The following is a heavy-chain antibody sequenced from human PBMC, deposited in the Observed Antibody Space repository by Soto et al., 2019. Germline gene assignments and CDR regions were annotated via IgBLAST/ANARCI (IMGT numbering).Heavy chain of an antibody. D-gene: IGHD3-10*01. V-gene: IGHV1-3*01. Sequence: ASVKVSCKASGYTFTNYAMHWVRQAPGQRLEWMGWINAGNGNTNHAQKLQGRVTMTTDTSTSTAYMELRSLRSDDTAVYYCARGVGSGTYYNQYNWFDPWGQG. CDR2: INAGNGNT. CDR1: GYTFTNYA. J-gene: IGHJ5*02. CDR3: ARGVGSGTYYNQYNWFDP.